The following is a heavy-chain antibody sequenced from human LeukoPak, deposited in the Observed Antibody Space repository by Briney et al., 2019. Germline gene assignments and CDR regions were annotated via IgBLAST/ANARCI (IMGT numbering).Heavy chain of an antibody. Sequence: SETLSLTCAVYGGSFSGYYWSWIRQPPGKGLEWIGEINHSGSTNYNPSLKSRVAISVDTSKNQFSLKLSSVTAADTAVYYCAGVRFWSGYSYYYGMDVWGQGTTVTVSS. J-gene: IGHJ6*02. CDR1: GGSFSGYY. CDR2: INHSGST. CDR3: AGVRFWSGYSYYYGMDV. D-gene: IGHD3-3*01. V-gene: IGHV4-34*01.